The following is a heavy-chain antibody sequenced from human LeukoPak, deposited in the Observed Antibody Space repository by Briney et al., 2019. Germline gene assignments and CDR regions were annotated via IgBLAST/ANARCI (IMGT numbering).Heavy chain of an antibody. V-gene: IGHV3-23*01. CDR1: GFIFSSYA. Sequence: PGGSLRLSCVASGFIFSSYAMSWVRQAPGKGLEWVSAISGSGGNTKYADSVEGRFAISRDNSKNTVYLQMNSLRVEDAAVYYCAARLPLYGMDVWGQGTTVTVSS. J-gene: IGHJ6*02. CDR2: ISGSGGNT. D-gene: IGHD2-21*02. CDR3: AARLPLYGMDV.